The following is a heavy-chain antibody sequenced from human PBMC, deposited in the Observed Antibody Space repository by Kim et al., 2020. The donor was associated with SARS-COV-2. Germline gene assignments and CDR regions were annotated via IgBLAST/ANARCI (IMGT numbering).Heavy chain of an antibody. Sequence: SETLSLTCTVSGGSISSYYWSWIRQPPGKGLEWIGYIYYSGSTNYNPSLKSRVTISVDTSKNQFSLKLSSVTAADTAVYYCARWDYGSGSWNYWGQGTLV. J-gene: IGHJ4*02. CDR3: ARWDYGSGSWNY. D-gene: IGHD3-10*01. CDR1: GGSISSYY. V-gene: IGHV4-59*08. CDR2: IYYSGST.